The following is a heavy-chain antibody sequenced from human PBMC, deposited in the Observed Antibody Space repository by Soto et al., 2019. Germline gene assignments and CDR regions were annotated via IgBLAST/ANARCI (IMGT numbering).Heavy chain of an antibody. CDR1: GGSISSGDYY. V-gene: IGHV4-30-4*01. J-gene: IGHJ5*02. CDR2: IYYSGST. Sequence: SETLSLTCAVSGGSISSGDYYWSWIRQPPGKGLEWIGYIYYSGSTYYNPSLKSRVTISVDTSKNQFSLKLSSVTAADTAVYYCAREGYYDSSGSFWFDPWGQGTLVTVSS. CDR3: AREGYYDSSGSFWFDP. D-gene: IGHD3-22*01.